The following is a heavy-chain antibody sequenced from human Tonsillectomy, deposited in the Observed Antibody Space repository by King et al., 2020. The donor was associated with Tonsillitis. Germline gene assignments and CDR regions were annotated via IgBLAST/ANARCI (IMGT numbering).Heavy chain of an antibody. D-gene: IGHD2-21*02. Sequence: QLVQSGGGVVQPGRSLRLSCAASGFTFSTYAMHWVRQAPGKGLEWVAVISYDGSNKFYTDSVKGRFTISRDNSKNTLYLQMSSLRAEDTAVYYCARDLGDIVVVTADAFDIWGQGQWSPSLQ. CDR2: ISYDGSNK. CDR1: GFTFSTYA. CDR3: ARDLGDIVVVTADAFDI. J-gene: IGHJ3*02. V-gene: IGHV3-30*10.